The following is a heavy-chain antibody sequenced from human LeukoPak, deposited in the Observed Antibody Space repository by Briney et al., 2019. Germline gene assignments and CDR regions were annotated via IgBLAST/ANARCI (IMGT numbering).Heavy chain of an antibody. J-gene: IGHJ4*02. CDR3: ARPGIAGAIDY. D-gene: IGHD6-13*01. Sequence: GGSLRLSCAASGFTFSSYSMNWVRQAPGKGLEWVSYISSSSSTIYYADSVKGRFTISRDNAKNSLYLQMNSLRAEDTAVYYCARPGIAGAIDYWGQGTLVTVSS. CDR1: GFTFSSYS. CDR2: ISSSSSTI. V-gene: IGHV3-48*04.